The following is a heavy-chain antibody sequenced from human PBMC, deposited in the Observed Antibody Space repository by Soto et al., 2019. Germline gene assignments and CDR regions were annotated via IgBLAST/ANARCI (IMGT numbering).Heavy chain of an antibody. CDR3: ARDGYSYGHAAFDI. D-gene: IGHD5-18*01. CDR2: INHSGST. J-gene: IGHJ3*02. V-gene: IGHV4-34*01. Sequence: SETLSLTCAVYGGSFSGYYWSWIRQPPGKGLEWIGEINHSGSTNYNPSLKSRVTISVDTSKNQFSLKLSSVTAADTAVYYCARDGYSYGHAAFDIWGQGTMVTVSS. CDR1: GGSFSGYY.